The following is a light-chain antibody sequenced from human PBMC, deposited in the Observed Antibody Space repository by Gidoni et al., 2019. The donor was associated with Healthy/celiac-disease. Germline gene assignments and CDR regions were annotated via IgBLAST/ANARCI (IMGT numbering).Light chain of an antibody. V-gene: IGKV1-33*01. Sequence: DIKMTQSPSSLSASVGDRVTITCQASQDISNYLNWYQQKPGKAPKLLIYDASNLETGVPSRFSGSVSGTDFTFTISSLQPEDIATYYCQQYDNLPVTFGQGTRLEIK. CDR3: QQYDNLPVT. J-gene: IGKJ5*01. CDR2: DAS. CDR1: QDISNY.